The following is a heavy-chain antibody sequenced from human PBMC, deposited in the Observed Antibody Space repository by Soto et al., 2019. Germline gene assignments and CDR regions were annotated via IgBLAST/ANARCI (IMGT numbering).Heavy chain of an antibody. CDR3: ARDHYGSGSYYPLDY. V-gene: IGHV1-18*04. Sequence: ASVKVSCKASGYTFTSYGISWVRQAPGQGLEWMGWISAYNGNTNYAQKLQGRVTMTTDTSASTAYMELRSLRSDDTAVYYCARDHYGSGSYYPLDYWGQGTLVTVSS. CDR1: GYTFTSYG. CDR2: ISAYNGNT. D-gene: IGHD3-10*01. J-gene: IGHJ4*02.